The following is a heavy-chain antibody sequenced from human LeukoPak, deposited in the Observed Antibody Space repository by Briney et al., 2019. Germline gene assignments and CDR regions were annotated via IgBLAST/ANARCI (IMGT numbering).Heavy chain of an antibody. J-gene: IGHJ3*02. CDR3: ARDGPTYITMVRGANDAFDI. Sequence: GGSLRLSCAASGFTFSDYYMSWIRQAPGKGLEWVSYISSSGSTIYYADSVKGRFTISRDNAKNSLYLQMNSLRAEDTAVYYCARDGPTYITMVRGANDAFDIWGQGTMVTVSS. CDR1: GFTFSDYY. V-gene: IGHV3-11*01. CDR2: ISSSGSTI. D-gene: IGHD3-10*01.